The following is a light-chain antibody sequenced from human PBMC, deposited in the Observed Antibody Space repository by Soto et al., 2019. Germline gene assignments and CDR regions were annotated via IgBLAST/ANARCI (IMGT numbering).Light chain of an antibody. Sequence: EILLTQSPATLSLSPGERATLSSRASQSVSSNLAWYQQKPGQAPRLLIYGASTRATGIPARFSGSGSGTEFTLTISSLQSEDFAVYYCQQYNNWPSWTFGQGTKVDIK. CDR1: QSVSSN. CDR2: GAS. V-gene: IGKV3-15*01. J-gene: IGKJ1*01. CDR3: QQYNNWPSWT.